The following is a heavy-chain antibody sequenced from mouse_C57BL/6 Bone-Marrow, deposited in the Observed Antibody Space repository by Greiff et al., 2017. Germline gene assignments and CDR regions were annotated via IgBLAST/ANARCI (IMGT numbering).Heavy chain of an antibody. J-gene: IGHJ3*01. CDR2: ISSGGDYI. CDR3: TREGTGTFAY. V-gene: IGHV5-9-1*02. CDR1: GFTFSSYA. D-gene: IGHD4-1*01. Sequence: EVQLVESGAGLVKPGGSLKLSCAASGFTFSSYAMSWVRQTPEKRLEWVAYISSGGDYIYYADTVKGRFTISRDNARNTLYLQMSSLKSEDTAMYYCTREGTGTFAYWGQGTLVTVSA.